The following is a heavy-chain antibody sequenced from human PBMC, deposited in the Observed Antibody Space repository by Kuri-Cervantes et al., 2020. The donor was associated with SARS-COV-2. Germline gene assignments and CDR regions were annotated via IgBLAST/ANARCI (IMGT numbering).Heavy chain of an antibody. V-gene: IGHV4-4*07. D-gene: IGHD3-10*01. CDR3: ARSSEGPYYYYMDV. Sequence: SETLSLTCTVSGGSISSYYWSWIRQPAGKGLEWIGRIYTSGSTSNNPSLKSRVTISVDTSKNQFSLKLSSVTAADTAVYYCARSSEGPYYYYMDVWGKGTTVTVSS. J-gene: IGHJ6*03. CDR2: IYTSGST. CDR1: GGSISSYY.